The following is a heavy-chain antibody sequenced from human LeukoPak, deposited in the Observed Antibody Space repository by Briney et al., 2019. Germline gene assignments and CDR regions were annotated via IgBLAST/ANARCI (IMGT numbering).Heavy chain of an antibody. CDR1: GFIFGSYW. J-gene: IGHJ4*02. CDR3: ATDYLGY. V-gene: IGHV3-7*01. CDR2: INQDGSEK. D-gene: IGHD2/OR15-2a*01. Sequence: GGSLRLSCAASGFIFGSYWMSWFRQAPGKGLEWVANINQDGSEKYYVDSVKGRFTIARDNTKISLYLQLNSLRAEDTAVYYCATDYLGYWGQGTLVTVSS.